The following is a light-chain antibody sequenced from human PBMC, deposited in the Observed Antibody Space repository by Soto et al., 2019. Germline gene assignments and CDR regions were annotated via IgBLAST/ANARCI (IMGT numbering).Light chain of an antibody. CDR1: SSDIGGYNF. J-gene: IGLJ2*01. Sequence: QSALTQPASVSGSPGQSITISCTGTSSDIGGYNFVSWYQQHPGKAPKLMFYDVTNRPSGVSNRFSGSKSGKPASLTISGLQAEDEAVYYCSSYTSTNTVVFGGGTKLTVL. CDR3: SSYTSTNTVV. V-gene: IGLV2-14*03. CDR2: DVT.